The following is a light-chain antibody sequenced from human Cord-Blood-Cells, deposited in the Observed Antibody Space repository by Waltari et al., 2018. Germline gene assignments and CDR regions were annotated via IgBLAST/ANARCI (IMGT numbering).Light chain of an antibody. CDR2: AAS. CDR3: QQSYSTPIT. CDR1: QSISSY. V-gene: IGKV1-39*01. Sequence: DIQKTQSPSSLSASVGDRVTITYRASQSISSYLNWDQQKPGKAPQLLIYAASSLQSGVPSRFSGSGSGTDFTLTISSLQPEDFATYYCQQSYSTPITFGQGTRLEIK. J-gene: IGKJ5*01.